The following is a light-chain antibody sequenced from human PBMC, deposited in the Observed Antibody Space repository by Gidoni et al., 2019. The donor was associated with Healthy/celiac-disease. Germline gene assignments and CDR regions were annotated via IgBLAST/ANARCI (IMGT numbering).Light chain of an antibody. CDR1: QRVLNSSNNKNY. CDR3: QQYYSTPQT. J-gene: IGKJ1*01. CDR2: WAS. V-gene: IGKV4-1*01. Sequence: IVMTQSPHSLAVSLGERPTINCKTTQRVLNSSNNKNYLAWYQQKPGQPTKLLIYWASTRECGVPDRFSGSGAGTDFTLIISSLQAEDVAVYYCQQYYSTPQTFXQXTKVEIK.